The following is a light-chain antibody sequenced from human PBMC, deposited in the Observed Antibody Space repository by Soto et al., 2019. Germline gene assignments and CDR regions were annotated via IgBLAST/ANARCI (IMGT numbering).Light chain of an antibody. V-gene: IGKV3-15*01. CDR1: QSVSSN. CDR2: HAS. CDR3: QQYNNWPLT. Sequence: EIVMTQSPATLSVSPGERATLSCRASQSVSSNLAWYQQKPGQAPRLLIYHASTRATGIPARFSGSGSGTEFNLTISRLQSEDFAVYYCQQYNNWPLTFGGGTKVEIK. J-gene: IGKJ4*01.